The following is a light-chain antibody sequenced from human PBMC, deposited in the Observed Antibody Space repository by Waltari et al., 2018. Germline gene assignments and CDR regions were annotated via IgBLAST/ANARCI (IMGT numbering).Light chain of an antibody. V-gene: IGLV3-21*04. J-gene: IGLJ2*01. CDR3: LVWHSTTDHHGV. CDR2: YDS. Sequence: SYVVTQSPSVSVAPGETARITCGGDKIGSKSVPWYQQRPGQAPVLVISYDSDRPSGIPERFSGSNSGNTATLTISWVEADDEADYYCLVWHSTTDHHGVFGGGTKLTVL. CDR1: KIGSKS.